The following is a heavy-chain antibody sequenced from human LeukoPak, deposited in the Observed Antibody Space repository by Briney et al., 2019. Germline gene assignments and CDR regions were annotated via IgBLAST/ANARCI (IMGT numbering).Heavy chain of an antibody. D-gene: IGHD2-2*02. CDR1: GFSLSASGMC. V-gene: IGHV2-70*11. Sequence: SGPALVKPTQTLTLTCTFSGFSLSASGMCVSWIRQPPGKALEWLARIDWDDDKYYSTSLKTRLTISKDTSKNQVVLTMTNMDPVDTATYYCARIDCSSTSCYIDYWGQGTLVTVSS. J-gene: IGHJ4*02. CDR2: IDWDDDK. CDR3: ARIDCSSTSCYIDY.